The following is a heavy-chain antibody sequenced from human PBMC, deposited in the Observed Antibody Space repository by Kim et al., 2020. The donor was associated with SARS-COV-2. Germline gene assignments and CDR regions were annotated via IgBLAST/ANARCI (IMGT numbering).Heavy chain of an antibody. CDR1: GFHVGDYA. CDR3: GTEGSSDGHNCLES. V-gene: IGHV3-9*01. Sequence: GGSLRLSCAGSGFHVGDYAMHWVRQAPGKGLEWLSGVTWSGSAPDSADSVKGRITISRDSAKHCLYLQMNSLTPDDTAVYYCGTEGSSDGHNCLESWGQGTLVTVSS. D-gene: IGHD2-2*01. J-gene: IGHJ4*02. CDR2: VTWSGSAP.